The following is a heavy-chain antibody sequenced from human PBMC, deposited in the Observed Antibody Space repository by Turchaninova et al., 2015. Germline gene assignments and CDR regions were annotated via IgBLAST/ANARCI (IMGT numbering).Heavy chain of an antibody. V-gene: IGHV3-11*06. CDR1: GFTFSGYY. J-gene: IGHJ4*02. CDR3: ATTALGGNLGY. Sequence: QVQLVESGGDFVKPGGPLSLSCAASGFTFSGYYRTGIRQAPGKGLEWVSYITPSSTYTNYADSVKGRFTISRDDAKNSVYLQMNSLRAEDTAVYYCATTALGGNLGYWGQGTLVTVSS. D-gene: IGHD3-22*01. CDR2: ITPSSTYT.